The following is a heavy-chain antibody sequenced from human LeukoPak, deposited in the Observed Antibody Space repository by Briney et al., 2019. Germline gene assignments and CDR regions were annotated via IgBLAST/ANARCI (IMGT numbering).Heavy chain of an antibody. CDR2: IIPIFGTA. D-gene: IGHD3-22*01. CDR1: GGTLSSYA. Sequence: SVKVSCKASGGTLSSYAISWVRQAPGQGLEWMGRIIPIFGTANYAQKFQGRVTITADKSTSTAYMELSSLRSEDTAVYYCASAYYYDSSGYPFQHWGQGTLVTVSS. CDR3: ASAYYYDSSGYPFQH. V-gene: IGHV1-69*06. J-gene: IGHJ1*01.